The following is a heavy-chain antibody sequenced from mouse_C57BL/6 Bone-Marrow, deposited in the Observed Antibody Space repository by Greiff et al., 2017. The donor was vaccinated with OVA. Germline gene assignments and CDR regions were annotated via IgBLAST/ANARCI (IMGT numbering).Heavy chain of an antibody. D-gene: IGHD2-1*01. CDR1: GYTFTSYG. V-gene: IGHV1-81*01. CDR2: IYPRCGNT. Sequence: VQGVESGAELARPGASVKLSCKASGYTFTSYGISWVKQRTGQGLEWIGEIYPRCGNTYYNEKFKGKATLTADKSSSTAYMELRSLTSEDSAVYFCAGNFYYAMDYWGQGTSVTVSS. J-gene: IGHJ4*01. CDR3: AGNFYYAMDY.